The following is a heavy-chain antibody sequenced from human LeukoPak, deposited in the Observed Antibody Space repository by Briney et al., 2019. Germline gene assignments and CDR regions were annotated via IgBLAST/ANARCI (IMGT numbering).Heavy chain of an antibody. Sequence: GGSLRLSCAASGFTFSSYEMNWVRQAPGKGLEWVSYISSSGSTIYYADSVKGRFTISRDNAKNSLYLQMNSLRAEDTALYYCARDSGKGGGTLGAFDIWGQGTMVTVSS. D-gene: IGHD1-26*01. CDR3: ARDSGKGGGTLGAFDI. CDR2: ISSSGSTI. V-gene: IGHV3-48*03. CDR1: GFTFSSYE. J-gene: IGHJ3*02.